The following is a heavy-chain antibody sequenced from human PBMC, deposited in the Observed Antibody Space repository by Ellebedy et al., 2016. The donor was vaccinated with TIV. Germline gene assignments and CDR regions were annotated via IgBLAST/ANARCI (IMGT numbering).Heavy chain of an antibody. CDR2: IKQDGSEK. CDR1: GFTFSSYW. J-gene: IGHJ6*02. D-gene: IGHD2-15*01. Sequence: GESLKISXAASGFTFSSYWMSWVRQAPGKGLEWVANIKQDGSEKYYVDSVKGRFTISRDNAKNSLYLQMNSLRAEDTAVYYCASCGSCHHIRYYYYYGMDVWGQGTTVTVSS. V-gene: IGHV3-7*01. CDR3: ASCGSCHHIRYYYYYGMDV.